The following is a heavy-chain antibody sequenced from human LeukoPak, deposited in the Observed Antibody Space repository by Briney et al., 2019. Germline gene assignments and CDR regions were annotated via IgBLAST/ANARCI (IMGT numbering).Heavy chain of an antibody. Sequence: GGSLRLSCAASGFTFSSYWMHWVRQAPGKGLVWVSRINSDGSSTSYADSVKGRFTISRDNAKNTLYLQMNSLRAEDTAVYYCARYLLNDILTGYLFDYWGQGTLVTVSS. CDR2: INSDGSST. CDR3: ARYLLNDILTGYLFDY. V-gene: IGHV3-74*01. J-gene: IGHJ4*02. CDR1: GFTFSSYW. D-gene: IGHD3-9*01.